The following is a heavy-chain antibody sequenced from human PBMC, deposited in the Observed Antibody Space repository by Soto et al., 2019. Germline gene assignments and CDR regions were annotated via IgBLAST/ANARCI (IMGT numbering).Heavy chain of an antibody. CDR3: ARDGERDTGLNFYYYLHGMDA. Sequence: ASVKVSCKASGYTFTTYGISWVRQAPGQGLEWMGWISPYNGTTKYAEKFQGEMTMTTDTATSTAYMDLRSLRSDHTAVYYCARDGERDTGLNFYYYLHGMDAWGQGTRVTVSS. CDR1: GYTFTTYG. V-gene: IGHV1-18*04. J-gene: IGHJ6*02. CDR2: ISPYNGTT. D-gene: IGHD1-1*01.